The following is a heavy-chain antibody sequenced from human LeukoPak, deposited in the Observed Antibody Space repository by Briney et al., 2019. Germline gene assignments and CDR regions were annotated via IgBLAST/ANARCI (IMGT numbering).Heavy chain of an antibody. Sequence: SGTLSLTCGVSGGSITSTNYWTLVRQPPGKGLEWIGEVNLQGSTNYNPSLMGRVAISVDMSENHISLQLTSVTAADTAVYYCAREGGPYRPFDYSGQGTLVTVSS. CDR3: AREGGPYRPFDY. CDR2: VNLQGST. CDR1: GGSITSTNY. J-gene: IGHJ4*02. V-gene: IGHV4-4*02.